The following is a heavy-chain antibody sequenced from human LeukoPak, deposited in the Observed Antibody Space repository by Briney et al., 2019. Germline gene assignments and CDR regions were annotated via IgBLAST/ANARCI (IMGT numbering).Heavy chain of an antibody. CDR3: ARVYYYGMDV. Sequence: GGSLRLSCAASGFTFSSYSMNWVRQAPGKGLEWVSSISSSSSYIYCADSLKGRFTISRDNAKNSLYLQMNSLRAEDTAVYYCARVYYYGMDVWGQGTTVTVSS. CDR1: GFTFSSYS. V-gene: IGHV3-21*01. J-gene: IGHJ6*02. CDR2: ISSSSSYI.